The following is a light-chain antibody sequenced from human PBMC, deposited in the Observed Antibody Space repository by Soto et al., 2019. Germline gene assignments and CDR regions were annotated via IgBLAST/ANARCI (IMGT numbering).Light chain of an antibody. Sequence: EIQMTQSPCSQSSSVGNKVSIISXASQDIGSHLAWYQQKPEKAPKSLIYFASTLQSGVPSRFSASGSGTDFTLTISSLQPEDFATYYCQQFRSFPITFGQGTRLEIK. J-gene: IGKJ5*01. V-gene: IGKV1D-16*01. CDR3: QQFRSFPIT. CDR1: QDIGSH. CDR2: FAS.